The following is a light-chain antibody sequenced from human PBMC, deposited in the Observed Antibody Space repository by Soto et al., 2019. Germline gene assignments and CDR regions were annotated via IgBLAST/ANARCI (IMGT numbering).Light chain of an antibody. CDR1: NIGSKG. CDR2: DDS. J-gene: IGLJ2*01. Sequence: SYELPQPPSVSVTPGQTARLTCGGNNIGSKGVHWYQQKPGQAPVLVVYDDSDRPSGIPERFSGSNSGNTATLTINRVEAGDEADFFCQVWDDSGDHVVFGGGTKLTVL. V-gene: IGLV3-21*02. CDR3: QVWDDSGDHVV.